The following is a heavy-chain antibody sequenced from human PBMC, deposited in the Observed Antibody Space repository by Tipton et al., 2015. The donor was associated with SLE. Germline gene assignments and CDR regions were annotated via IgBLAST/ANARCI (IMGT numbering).Heavy chain of an antibody. V-gene: IGHV4-59*01. Sequence: LRLSCTVSGGSISSYYWSWIRQPPGKGLEWIGYIYYSGSANYNPSLKSRVTISVDTSKNQFSLKLSSVTAADTAVYYCARVGCTNGVCPNWVDPWGQGTLVTVSS. CDR3: ARVGCTNGVCPNWVDP. CDR2: IYYSGSA. J-gene: IGHJ5*02. CDR1: GGSISSYY. D-gene: IGHD2-8*01.